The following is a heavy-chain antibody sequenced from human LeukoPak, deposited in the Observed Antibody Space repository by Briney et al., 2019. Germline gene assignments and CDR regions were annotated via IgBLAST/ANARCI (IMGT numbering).Heavy chain of an antibody. CDR1: RYTFTSYA. V-gene: IGHV7-4-1*02. CDR3: AKERLDCSGVRCYRTFDP. CDR2: INTNTGTP. D-gene: IGHD2-15*01. Sequence: ASVKVSCKASRYTFTSYAMNWVRQAPGQGLEWMGWINTNTGTPTYAQDFTGRFVFSLDTSVSTAYLQISSLKTEDSAVYYCAKERLDCSGVRCYRTFDPWGQGTLVTVSS. J-gene: IGHJ5*02.